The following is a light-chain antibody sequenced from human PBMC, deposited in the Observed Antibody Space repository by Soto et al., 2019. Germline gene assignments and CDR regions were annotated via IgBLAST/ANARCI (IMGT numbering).Light chain of an antibody. CDR2: GAS. J-gene: IGKJ1*01. CDR3: QQYNNCPRT. CDR1: QSVSSN. Sequence: EIVMTQSPAPLSVSPGERATLSCRARQSVSSNLAWYQQKFGQAPRLLIYGASTRATGIPARFSGSGSGTEFTLTISSLQSEDLAVYYCQQYNNCPRTFGQGTKVEIK. V-gene: IGKV3-15*01.